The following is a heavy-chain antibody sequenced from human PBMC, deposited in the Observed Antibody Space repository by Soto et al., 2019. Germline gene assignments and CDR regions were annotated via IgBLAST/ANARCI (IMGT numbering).Heavy chain of an antibody. CDR1: GFTFSTYW. CDR2: IKQDGSEK. V-gene: IGHV3-7*01. CDR3: AKGTWSDAFDI. J-gene: IGHJ3*02. D-gene: IGHD6-13*01. Sequence: EVQLVESGGALVQPGGSLRLSCAASGFTFSTYWMTWVRQAPGKGLEWVANIKQDGSEKDYVDSVKGRFTISRDNAKNSLSLQMNSLRAEDTAVYYCAKGTWSDAFDIWGQGTMVTVSS.